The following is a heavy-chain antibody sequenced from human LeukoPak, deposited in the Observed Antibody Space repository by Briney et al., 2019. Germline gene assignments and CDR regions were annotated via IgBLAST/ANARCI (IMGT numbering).Heavy chain of an antibody. CDR3: ARPYSSGWYGDFDH. J-gene: IGHJ4*02. V-gene: IGHV3-30*04. D-gene: IGHD6-19*01. Sequence: PGGSLRLSCAASGFTFSSYAMHWVRQAPGKGLEWVAVISYDGRDKYYADSVKGRFTISRDNSKNTLYLQMNSLRAEDTAVYSCARPYSSGWYGDFDHWGQGTLVTVSS. CDR2: ISYDGRDK. CDR1: GFTFSSYA.